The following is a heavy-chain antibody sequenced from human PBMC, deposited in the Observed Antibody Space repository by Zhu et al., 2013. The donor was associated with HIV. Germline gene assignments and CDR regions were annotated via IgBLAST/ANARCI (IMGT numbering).Heavy chain of an antibody. V-gene: IGHV1-69*01. D-gene: IGHD3-10*01. CDR1: RHSAAML. CDR2: IIPIFGTA. Sequence: QVQLVQSGAEVKKPGSSVKVVSLRRLRHSAAMLSAGCGQAPGQGLEWMGGIIPIFGTANYAQKFQGRVTITADESTSTAYMELSSLRSEDTAVYYCARVFNPAGHGSGSYYLYYYGMDVWGQGTTVTVSS. CDR3: ARVFNPAGHGSGSYYLYYYGMDV. J-gene: IGHJ6*02.